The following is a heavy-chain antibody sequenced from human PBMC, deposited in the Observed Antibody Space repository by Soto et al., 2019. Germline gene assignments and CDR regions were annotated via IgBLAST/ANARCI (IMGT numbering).Heavy chain of an antibody. J-gene: IGHJ6*03. CDR2: ISSSSSTI. CDR3: ARDWRFGEFGYMDV. V-gene: IGHV3-48*01. Sequence: PGGSLRLSCAASGFTFSSYGMHWVRQAPGKGLEWVSYISSSSSTIYYADSVKGRFTISRDNAKNSLYLQMNSLRAEDTAVYYCARDWRFGEFGYMDVWGKGTTVTVSS. CDR1: GFTFSSYG. D-gene: IGHD3-10*01.